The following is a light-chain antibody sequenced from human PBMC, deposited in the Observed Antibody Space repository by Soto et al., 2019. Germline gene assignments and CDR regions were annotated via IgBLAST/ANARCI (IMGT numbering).Light chain of an antibody. CDR1: QDISNY. J-gene: IGKJ3*01. V-gene: IGKV1-33*01. Sequence: IQMTQSPSSLSASVGDRVTITCQASQDISNYLNWYQQKPGKAPKLLIYDASNLETGVPSRFSGSGSGIDFTFTISSLQPEDIATYYCQQYDNPLFTFGPGTKVDIK. CDR2: DAS. CDR3: QQYDNPLFT.